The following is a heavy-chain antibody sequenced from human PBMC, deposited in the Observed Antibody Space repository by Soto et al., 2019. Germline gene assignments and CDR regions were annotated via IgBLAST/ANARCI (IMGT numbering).Heavy chain of an antibody. CDR3: ARGWCSSSSCYTPYYFGY. CDR1: GGSFSGYY. D-gene: IGHD2-2*02. Sequence: SEILSLTCAVYGGSFSGYYWSWIRQPPGKGLEWIGEINHSGSTNYNPSLKSRVTISVDTSKNQFSLKLSSVTAADTAVYYCARGWCSSSSCYTPYYFGYWGQGTLVTVSS. CDR2: INHSGST. J-gene: IGHJ4*02. V-gene: IGHV4-34*01.